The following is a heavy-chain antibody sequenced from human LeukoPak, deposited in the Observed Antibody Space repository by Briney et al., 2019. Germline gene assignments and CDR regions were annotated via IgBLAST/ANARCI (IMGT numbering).Heavy chain of an antibody. CDR2: ISGSGGST. CDR1: GFTFSSYA. D-gene: IGHD3-10*01. Sequence: GGSLRLSCAASGFTFSSYAMSWVRQAPGKGLEWVSAISGSGGSTYYADSVKGRFTISRDNSKNTPYLQMNSLRAEDTAVYYCAKDGGVEDYYGSGSYGSFDYWGQGTLVTVSS. CDR3: AKDGGVEDYYGSGSYGSFDY. J-gene: IGHJ4*02. V-gene: IGHV3-23*01.